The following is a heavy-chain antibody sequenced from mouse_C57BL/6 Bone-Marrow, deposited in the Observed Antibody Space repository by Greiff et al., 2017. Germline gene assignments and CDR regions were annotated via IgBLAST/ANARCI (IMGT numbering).Heavy chain of an antibody. J-gene: IGHJ3*01. CDR1: GFTFSDYG. Sequence: EVMLVESGGGLVKPGGSLKLSCAASGFTFSDYGMHWVRQAPEKGLEWVAYISSGSITIYYADTVKGRFTISRDNAKNTLFLQMTSLRSEDTAMYYCVTGDYDWFAYWGQGTLVTVSA. D-gene: IGHD2-4*01. CDR2: ISSGSITI. V-gene: IGHV5-17*01. CDR3: VTGDYDWFAY.